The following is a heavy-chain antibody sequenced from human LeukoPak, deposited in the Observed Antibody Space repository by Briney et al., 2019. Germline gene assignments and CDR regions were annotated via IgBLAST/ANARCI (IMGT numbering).Heavy chain of an antibody. Sequence: GGSLRLSCAASGFTVSSNYMSWVRQAPGKGLEWVSVIYSGGSTYYADSVKGRFTISRDNSKNTLYLQMHSLRAEDTAVYYCAKDLTAPGYYFDYWGQGTLVTVSS. CDR1: GFTVSSNY. V-gene: IGHV3-53*01. D-gene: IGHD3-10*01. CDR2: IYSGGST. CDR3: AKDLTAPGYYFDY. J-gene: IGHJ4*02.